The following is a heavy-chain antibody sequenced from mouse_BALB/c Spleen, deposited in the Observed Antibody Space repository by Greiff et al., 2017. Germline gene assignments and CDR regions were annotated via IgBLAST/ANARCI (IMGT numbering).Heavy chain of an antibody. CDR3: ARDGILRAFAY. CDR2: IWAGGST. CDR1: GFSLTSYG. J-gene: IGHJ3*01. V-gene: IGHV2-9*02. Sequence: VQRVESGPGLVAPSQSLSITCTVSGFSLTSYGVHWVRQPPGKGLEWLGVIWAGGSTNYNSALMSRLSISKDNSKSQVFLKMNSLQTDDTAMYYCARDGILRAFAYWGQGTLVTVSA. D-gene: IGHD1-1*01.